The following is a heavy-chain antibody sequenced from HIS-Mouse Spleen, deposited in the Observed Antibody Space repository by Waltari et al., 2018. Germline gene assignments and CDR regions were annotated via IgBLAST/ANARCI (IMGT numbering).Heavy chain of an antibody. J-gene: IGHJ2*01. CDR3: AREIPYSSSWYDWYFDL. CDR2: IYYSGST. Sequence: QLQLQASGPGLVKPSETLSLTCTVSGGSIPSSSYYWGWIRQPPGKGLEWIGSIYYSGSTYYNPSLKSRVTISVDTSKNQFSLKLSSVTAADTAVYYCAREIPYSSSWYDWYFDLWGRGTLVTVSS. V-gene: IGHV4-39*07. D-gene: IGHD6-13*01. CDR1: GGSIPSSSYY.